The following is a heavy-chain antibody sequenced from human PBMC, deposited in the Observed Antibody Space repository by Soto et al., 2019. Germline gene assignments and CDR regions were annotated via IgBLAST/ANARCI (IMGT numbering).Heavy chain of an antibody. Sequence: QVQLVESGGGVVQPGRSLRLSCAASGFTFSSYAMHWVRQAPGKGLEWVAVISYDGSNKYYADSVKGRFTISRDNSKNTLYLQMNSLRAEDTAVYYCAEGGIQILDYWGQGTLVTVSS. CDR1: GFTFSSYA. D-gene: IGHD5-18*01. CDR3: AEGGIQILDY. J-gene: IGHJ4*02. V-gene: IGHV3-30-3*01. CDR2: ISYDGSNK.